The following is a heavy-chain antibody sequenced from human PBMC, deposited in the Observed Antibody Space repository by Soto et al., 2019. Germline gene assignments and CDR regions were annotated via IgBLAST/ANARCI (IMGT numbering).Heavy chain of an antibody. V-gene: IGHV1-69*19. CDR2: LIPIFGTA. D-gene: IGHD2-8*01. Sequence: QVQLVQSGAEVKKPGSSVKVSCKASGGTFSSYAISWVRQAPGQGLEWMGGLIPIFGTANYAQKFQGRATITADESTSTSYVELSSLRSEDTAVYYCARNRHCTNGVCPRWAFDIWGQGTMVTVSS. J-gene: IGHJ3*02. CDR1: GGTFSSYA. CDR3: ARNRHCTNGVCPRWAFDI.